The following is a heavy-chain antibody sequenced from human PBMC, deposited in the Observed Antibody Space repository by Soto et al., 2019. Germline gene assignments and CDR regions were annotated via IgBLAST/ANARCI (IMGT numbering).Heavy chain of an antibody. V-gene: IGHV4-34*01. CDR3: ARVVVVVAAKLDYYYYGMDV. D-gene: IGHD2-15*01. J-gene: IGHJ6*02. CDR2: INHSGST. Sequence: SESLSLTCAVYGGSFSGYYLSWIRQPPGKGLEWIGEINHSGSTNYNPSLKSRVTISVDTSKNQFSLKLSSVSAADTAVYYCARVVVVVAAKLDYYYYGMDVWGPGTTVTVSS. CDR1: GGSFSGYY.